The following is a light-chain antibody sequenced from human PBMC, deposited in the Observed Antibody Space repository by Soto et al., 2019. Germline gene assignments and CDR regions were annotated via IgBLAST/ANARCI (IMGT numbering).Light chain of an antibody. CDR2: AAS. CDR3: QRYNSALLT. V-gene: IGKV1-27*01. Sequence: DIQMTQSPSSLSASIGDRVTITCRASQDIGDYLAWYQQKPGKVPKLLIYAASTLHSGVPSRFSGSGSRTDFTLTISSLHPEDVATYYCQRYNSALLTFGGGTKVEFK. CDR1: QDIGDY. J-gene: IGKJ4*01.